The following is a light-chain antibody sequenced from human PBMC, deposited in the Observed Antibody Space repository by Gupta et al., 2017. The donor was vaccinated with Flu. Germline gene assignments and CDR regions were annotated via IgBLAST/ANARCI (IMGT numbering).Light chain of an antibody. CDR1: SSNIGNNS. V-gene: IGLV1-51*01. CDR2: DND. CDR3: GAWNSGLNTSWV. Sequence: QSMLTQPPSLSATPGQKITISCSGSSSNIGNNSVSWYQQLPGTAPKLLIYDNDKRPSAMSDRFSGSRSGTSATLGITGVQTGDEAHYYCGAWNSGLNTSWVFGEGTRVTVL. J-gene: IGLJ3*02.